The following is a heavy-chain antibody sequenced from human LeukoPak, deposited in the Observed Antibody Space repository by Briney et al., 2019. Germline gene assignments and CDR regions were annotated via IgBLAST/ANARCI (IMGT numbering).Heavy chain of an antibody. CDR2: ISYDRSNK. D-gene: IGHD6-19*01. CDR1: GFTFCSYA. J-gene: IGHJ4*02. CDR3: ARDRDSSGIFDY. V-gene: IGHV3-30*04. Sequence: PGRSLRLSCAASGFTFCSYAMHPVRQAPAKGLGMEEVISYDRSNKYYADSVKGRFTISRDNSKNELYLQMNSLRAEDTAVYYCARDRDSSGIFDYWGQGTLVTVSS.